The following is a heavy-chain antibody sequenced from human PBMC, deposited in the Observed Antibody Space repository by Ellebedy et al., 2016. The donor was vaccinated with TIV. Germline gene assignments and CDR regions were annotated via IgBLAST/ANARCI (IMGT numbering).Heavy chain of an antibody. V-gene: IGHV3-23*01. Sequence: GGSLRLXXAASGSTVSSYGMAWVRQAPGKGLEGVSTLSGSATITYADSVKGRFTISRDYSKNTLFLQMNTLRAEDTAMYYCAKGPQYQLLDWGQGTLVTVSS. D-gene: IGHD2-2*01. CDR2: LSGSATIT. CDR1: GSTVSSYG. J-gene: IGHJ4*02. CDR3: AKGPQYQLLD.